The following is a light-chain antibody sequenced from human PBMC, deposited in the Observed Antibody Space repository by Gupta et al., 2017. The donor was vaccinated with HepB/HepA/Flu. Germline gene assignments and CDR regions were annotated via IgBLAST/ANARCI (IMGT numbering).Light chain of an antibody. V-gene: IGKV2-30*01. CDR3: RQGTNLPLF. CDR1: QNLLFSDGNTF. Sequence: DAVLTQSPLSLPVTLGKSASISCRSSQNLLFSDGNTFLHWYQQRPGQSPRRILYRVSNREAGVPEGLRGGGSGTYFTLKISKGEDEDLGVIPGRQGTNLPLFFAGGTMVRSN. CDR2: RVS. J-gene: IGKJ4*01.